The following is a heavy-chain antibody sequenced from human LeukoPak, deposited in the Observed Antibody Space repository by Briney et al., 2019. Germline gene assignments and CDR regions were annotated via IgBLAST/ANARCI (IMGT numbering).Heavy chain of an antibody. Sequence: SETLSLTCTVSGGSISSSNYSWAWIRQPPGKGLEWIGSISYTGSTYYNPSLKSRVTMPVDTSKNQFSLKLSSVTAADTAVYYCARGSGRSRDAFDIWGQGTMVTVSS. CDR3: ARGSGRSRDAFDI. CDR2: ISYTGST. V-gene: IGHV4-39*07. CDR1: GGSISSSNYS. J-gene: IGHJ3*02. D-gene: IGHD1-26*01.